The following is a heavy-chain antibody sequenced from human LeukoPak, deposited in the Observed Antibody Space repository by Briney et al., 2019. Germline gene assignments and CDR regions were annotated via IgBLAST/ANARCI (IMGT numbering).Heavy chain of an antibody. CDR2: ITRVSTYT. V-gene: IGHV3-21*01. Sequence: GGSLRLSCAAFGFTFSDFAMNWVRQAPGKGLEWVSSITRVSTYTYYSGSVQGRFTISRDNHKDLLYLQLNSLRGDDSGIYYCTRDRNDYGDPDAFDIWGQGTVVTVSS. CDR1: GFTFSDFA. D-gene: IGHD4-17*01. CDR3: TRDRNDYGDPDAFDI. J-gene: IGHJ3*02.